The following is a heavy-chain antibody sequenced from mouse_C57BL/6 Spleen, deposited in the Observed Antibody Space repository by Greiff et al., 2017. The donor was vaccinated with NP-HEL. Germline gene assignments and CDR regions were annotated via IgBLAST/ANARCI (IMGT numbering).Heavy chain of an antibody. CDR2: INPSTGGT. D-gene: IGHD1-1*01. V-gene: IGHV1-42*01. Sequence: VQLQQSEPELVKPGASVKISCTASGYSFTGYYMNWVKQSPEKSLEWIGEINPSTGGTTYNQKFKAKATLTVDKSSSTAYMQLKSLTSEDSAVYYCARGNYYGSSYDCDYWGQGTTLTVSS. CDR3: ARGNYYGSSYDCDY. CDR1: GYSFTGYY. J-gene: IGHJ2*01.